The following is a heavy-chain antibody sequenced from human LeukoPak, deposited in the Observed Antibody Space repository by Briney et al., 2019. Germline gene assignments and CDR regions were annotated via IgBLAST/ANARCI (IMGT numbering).Heavy chain of an antibody. Sequence: ASVTVSCKASGYTFTGYYMHWVRQAPGQGREWMGWINPNSGGTNYAQKFQGRVTMTRDTSISTAYMELSRLRSDDTAVYYCARDRGDTGASYDYWGQGTLVTVSS. CDR3: ARDRGDTGASYDY. V-gene: IGHV1-2*02. CDR1: GYTFTGYY. D-gene: IGHD7-27*01. CDR2: INPNSGGT. J-gene: IGHJ4*02.